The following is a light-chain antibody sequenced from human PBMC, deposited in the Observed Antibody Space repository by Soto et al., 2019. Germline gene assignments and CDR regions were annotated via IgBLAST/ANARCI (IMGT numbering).Light chain of an antibody. CDR3: LQVFNFPRA. J-gene: IGKJ1*01. Sequence: ASQMTQSPSSLAGSGGDRLTITCRASQDIGNDLGWYQQKPGKAPKLLIYAASSLQSGVSSRFSGSGSGTEFTITISSLQPEDFATYYCLQVFNFPRAFGQGTKVDIK. CDR2: AAS. V-gene: IGKV1-6*02. CDR1: QDIGND.